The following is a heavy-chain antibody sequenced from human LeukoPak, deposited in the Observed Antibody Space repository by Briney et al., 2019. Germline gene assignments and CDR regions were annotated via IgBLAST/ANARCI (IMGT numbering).Heavy chain of an antibody. Sequence: SETLSLTCTVSGGSISAYYWSWIRQPPGKGLEWIGYISYSGSTKYNPSLKSRVTISVDTSKNQFSLKLSSVTAADTAVYYCARYGMATIQFFDYWGQGTLFTVSS. CDR3: ARYGMATIQFFDY. V-gene: IGHV4-59*01. D-gene: IGHD5-24*01. J-gene: IGHJ4*02. CDR2: ISYSGST. CDR1: GGSISAYY.